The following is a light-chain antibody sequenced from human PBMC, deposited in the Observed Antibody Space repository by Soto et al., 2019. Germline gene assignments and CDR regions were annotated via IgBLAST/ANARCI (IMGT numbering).Light chain of an antibody. Sequence: DVVMTQSPLSLPVTLGQPASISCRSSQSLVYSDGIAYLNWFHQRPGQSPRRLIYRASNRDSGVPDRXXXXXXXTDXTXXXXXXEXXXVGVYYCMQGTHWPPTFGPGTKVEIK. V-gene: IGKV2-30*01. CDR1: QSLVYSDGIAY. CDR3: MQGTHWPPT. J-gene: IGKJ1*01. CDR2: RAS.